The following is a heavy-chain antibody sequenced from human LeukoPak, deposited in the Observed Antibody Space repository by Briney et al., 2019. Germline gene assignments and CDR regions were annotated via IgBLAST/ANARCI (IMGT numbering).Heavy chain of an antibody. CDR1: GFTFSSYS. D-gene: IGHD6-19*01. CDR2: ISSSSSYI. CDR3: ASTRSGWRSLSFDY. J-gene: IGHJ4*02. V-gene: IGHV3-21*01. Sequence: GGSLRLSCAASGFTFSSYSTNWVRQAPGKGLEWVSSISSSSSYIYYADSVKGRFTISRDNAKNSLYLQMNSLRAEDTAVYYCASTRSGWRSLSFDYWGQGTLVTVSS.